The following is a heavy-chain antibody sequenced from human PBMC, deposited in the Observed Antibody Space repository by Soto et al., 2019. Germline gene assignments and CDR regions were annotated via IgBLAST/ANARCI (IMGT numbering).Heavy chain of an antibody. CDR2: IYPGDHET. D-gene: IGHD4-4*01. J-gene: IGHJ4*02. CDR3: VRNRRTSNDFDY. V-gene: IGHV5-51*01. Sequence: GEALKISCKCSGYTFSSFWIGWVRQLPGKGLEWMGIIYPGDHETRYSPSFHGKVTISADKSINTAYLHWNSLEASDTAFYFCVRNRRTSNDFDYWGQGAMVTVSS. CDR1: GYTFSSFW.